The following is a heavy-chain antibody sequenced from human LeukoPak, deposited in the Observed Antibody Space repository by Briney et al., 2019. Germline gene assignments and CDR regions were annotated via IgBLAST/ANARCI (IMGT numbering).Heavy chain of an antibody. CDR2: ISSSSSYI. CDR1: GFTFDDYA. CDR3: ARLHCSGGSCYRGWFDY. J-gene: IGHJ4*02. D-gene: IGHD2-15*01. Sequence: TGGSLRLSCAASGFTFDDYAMHWVRQAPGKGLEWVSSISSSSSYIYYADSVKGRFTISRDNAKNSLYLQMNSLRAEDTAVYYCARLHCSGGSCYRGWFDYWGQGTLVTVSS. V-gene: IGHV3-21*01.